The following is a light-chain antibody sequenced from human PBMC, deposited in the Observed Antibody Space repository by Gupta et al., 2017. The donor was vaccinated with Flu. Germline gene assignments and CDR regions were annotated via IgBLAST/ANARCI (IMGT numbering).Light chain of an antibody. Sequence: EIVMTPSPATLSVSPGERATLSCRASQSVSSNLAWYQQKPGQAPRILIYGASTRATGIPARFSGSGSGTEFTLTISSLQSEDFAGYYCQQYNNWPPEYSFGQGTKLEIK. J-gene: IGKJ2*03. CDR1: QSVSSN. CDR2: GAS. V-gene: IGKV3-15*01. CDR3: QQYNNWPPEYS.